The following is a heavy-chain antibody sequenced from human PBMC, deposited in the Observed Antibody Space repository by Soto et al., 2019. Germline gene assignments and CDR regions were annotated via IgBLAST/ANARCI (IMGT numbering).Heavy chain of an antibody. CDR2: ISGSGGST. J-gene: IGHJ4*02. CDR1: GFTFTRYS. CDR3: AKRYSGWLFDY. D-gene: IGHD6-19*01. V-gene: IGHV3-23*01. Sequence: GGSLRLSCAASGFTFTRYSMSWVRQAPGKGLEWVSAISGSGGSTYYADSVKGRFTISRDNSKNTLYLKMNSLRAEDTAVYYCAKRYSGWLFDYWGQGTLVTVS.